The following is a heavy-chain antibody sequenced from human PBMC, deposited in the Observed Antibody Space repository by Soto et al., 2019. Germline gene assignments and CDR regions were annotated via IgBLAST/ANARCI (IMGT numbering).Heavy chain of an antibody. CDR1: GGTFSSYA. CDR2: IIPIFGTA. V-gene: IGHV1-69*01. Sequence: QVQLVQSGAEVKKPGSSVKVSCKASGGTFSSYAISWVRQAPGQGLEWMGGIIPIFGTANYAQKFQGRGTITADESTSTAYMELSSLRSEDTAVYYCARGPQAQYSSSSVWYFDLWGRGTLVTVSS. J-gene: IGHJ2*01. CDR3: ARGPQAQYSSSSVWYFDL. D-gene: IGHD6-6*01.